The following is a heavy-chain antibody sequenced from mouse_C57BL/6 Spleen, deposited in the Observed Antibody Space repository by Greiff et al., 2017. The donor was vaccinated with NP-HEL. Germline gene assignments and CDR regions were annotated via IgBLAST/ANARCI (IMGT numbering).Heavy chain of an antibody. D-gene: IGHD2-5*01. CDR2: INPNNGGT. CDR1: GYTFTDYY. Sequence: EVQLQQSGPELVKPGASVKISCKASGYTFTDYYMNWVKQSHGKSLEWIGDINPNNGGTSYNQKFKGKATLTVDKSSSTAYMELRSLTSEDSAVYYGARPYYSNYVRYFDVWGTGTTVTVSS. V-gene: IGHV1-26*01. J-gene: IGHJ1*03. CDR3: ARPYYSNYVRYFDV.